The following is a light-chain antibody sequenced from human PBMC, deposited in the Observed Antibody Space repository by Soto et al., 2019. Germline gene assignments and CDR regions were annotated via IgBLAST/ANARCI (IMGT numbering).Light chain of an antibody. Sequence: QSALTQPASVSGSPGQSITISCTGTSSDVVSYNLVSWYQQHPGKAPKLMIYEVSKRPSGVSNRFSGYKSGNTASLTISGLQAEDEADYYCCSYAGSSTFVVFGGGTKLTVL. V-gene: IGLV2-23*02. CDR1: SSDVVSYNL. J-gene: IGLJ2*01. CDR2: EVS. CDR3: CSYAGSSTFVV.